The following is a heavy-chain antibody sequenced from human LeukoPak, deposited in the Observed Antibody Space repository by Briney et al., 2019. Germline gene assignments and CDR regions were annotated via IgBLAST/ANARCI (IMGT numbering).Heavy chain of an antibody. CDR1: GFTFGDYG. CDR2: INWNGGST. J-gene: IGHJ4*02. Sequence: GGPLRLSCGASGFTFGDYGMSWVRHAPGKGLEWVSGINWNGGSTGYADSVKGRFTISRDNAKNSLYLQMNSLRAEDTALYYCARGEGATTFWYWGQGTLVTVSS. D-gene: IGHD1-26*01. CDR3: ARGEGATTFWY. V-gene: IGHV3-20*04.